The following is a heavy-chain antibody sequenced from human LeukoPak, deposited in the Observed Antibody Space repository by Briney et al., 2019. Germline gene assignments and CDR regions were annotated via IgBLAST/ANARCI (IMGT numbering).Heavy chain of an antibody. CDR1: GGSISSYY. CDR3: ARGNTYYYDSSGYFSN. Sequence: SETLSLTCTVSGGSISSYYWSWIRQPPGKGLEWIGYIYYSGSTNYNPSLKSRVTISVDTSKNQFSLKLSSVTAADTAVYYCARGNTYYYDSSGYFSNWGQGTLVTVSS. D-gene: IGHD3-22*01. CDR2: IYYSGST. V-gene: IGHV4-59*01. J-gene: IGHJ4*02.